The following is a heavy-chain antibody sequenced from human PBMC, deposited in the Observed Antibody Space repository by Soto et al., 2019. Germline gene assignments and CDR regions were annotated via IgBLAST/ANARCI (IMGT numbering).Heavy chain of an antibody. J-gene: IGHJ4*02. CDR2: IYYSRST. D-gene: IGHD2-15*01. CDR3: ARSGVVVAATPGRYFDY. CDR1: GGSISSGDYY. V-gene: IGHV4-30-4*01. Sequence: SETLSLTCTVSGGSISSGDYYWSWIRQPPGKGLEWIGYIYYSRSTYYNPSLKSRVTISVDTSKNQFSLKLSSVTAADTAVYYCARSGVVVAATPGRYFDYWGQGTLVTVSS.